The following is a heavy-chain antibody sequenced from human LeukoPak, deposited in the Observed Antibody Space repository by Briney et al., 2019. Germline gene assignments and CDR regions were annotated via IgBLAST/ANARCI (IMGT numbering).Heavy chain of an antibody. Sequence: GGSLRLSCAASGFTFSSYGMHWVRQAPGKGLEWVAFIRYDGSNKYYADSVKGRFTISRDNSKNTLYLQMNSLRAEDTAVYCCAKVRTYYYDSSGYGPVDYWGQGTLVTVSS. D-gene: IGHD3-22*01. CDR1: GFTFSSYG. CDR2: IRYDGSNK. J-gene: IGHJ4*02. V-gene: IGHV3-30*02. CDR3: AKVRTYYYDSSGYGPVDY.